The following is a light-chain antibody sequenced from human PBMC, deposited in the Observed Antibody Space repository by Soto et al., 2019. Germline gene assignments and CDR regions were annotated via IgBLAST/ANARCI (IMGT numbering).Light chain of an antibody. CDR1: QSITSY. CDR3: KQSYSTLGLT. CDR2: AAS. Sequence: DIQMTQSPSSLSASVGDRVTITCRASQSITSYLNWYQQKPGKAPKLLIYAASSLQSGVPSRFTGSVSETDFTLTISSLQPEDFATYYCKQSYSTLGLTFGGGTKVEIK. J-gene: IGKJ4*01. V-gene: IGKV1-39*01.